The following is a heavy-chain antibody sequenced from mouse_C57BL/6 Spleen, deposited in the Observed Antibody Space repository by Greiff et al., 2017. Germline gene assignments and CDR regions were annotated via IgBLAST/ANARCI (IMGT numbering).Heavy chain of an antibody. Sequence: QVQLQQPGTELVKPGASVKLSCKASGYTFTSYWMHWVKQRPGQGLEWIGSINPSNGGTNYNEKFKSKATLTVDKSSSTAYMQLQHSLTSEDSAVYYCAVTTVVAGDFDYWGQGTTLTVSS. D-gene: IGHD1-1*01. V-gene: IGHV1-53*01. CDR1: GYTFTSYW. CDR2: INPSNGGT. CDR3: AVTTVVAGDFDY. J-gene: IGHJ2*01.